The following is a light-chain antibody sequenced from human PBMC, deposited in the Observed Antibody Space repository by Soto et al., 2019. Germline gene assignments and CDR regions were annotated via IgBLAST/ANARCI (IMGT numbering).Light chain of an antibody. CDR3: SSYAGSSNV. CDR1: SSDVGGFNY. V-gene: IGLV2-14*01. J-gene: IGLJ1*01. CDR2: EVS. Sequence: QSALTQPASVSGSPGQSITISCTGTSSDVGGFNYVSWYQQHPGKAPKLIIFEVSNRPSGISTRFFGSKSGNTASLTISGLQAEDEADYYCSSYAGSSNVFGTGTKVTVL.